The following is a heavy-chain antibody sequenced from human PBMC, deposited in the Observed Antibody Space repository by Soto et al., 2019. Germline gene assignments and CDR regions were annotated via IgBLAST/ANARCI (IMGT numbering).Heavy chain of an antibody. CDR3: ARELGISLTWYFDL. CDR2: ISSSGSTI. Sequence: GGSLRLSCAASGFTFSSYEMNWVRQAPGKGLEWVSYISSSGSTIYYADSVKGRFTISRDNAKNSLYLQMNSLRAEDTAVYDCARELGISLTWYFDLWGRGTLVTVSS. D-gene: IGHD7-27*01. J-gene: IGHJ2*01. V-gene: IGHV3-48*03. CDR1: GFTFSSYE.